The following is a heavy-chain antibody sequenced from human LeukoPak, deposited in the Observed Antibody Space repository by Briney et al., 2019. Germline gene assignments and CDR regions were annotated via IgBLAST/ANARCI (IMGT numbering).Heavy chain of an antibody. D-gene: IGHD5-12*01. J-gene: IGHJ4*02. Sequence: GASVKVSCKASGYTFTSYYMHWVRQATGQGLEWMGWMNPNSGNTGYAQKFQGRVTITRNTSISTAYMELSSLRSEDTAVYYCAREDSYSGYDYWGQGTLVTVSS. CDR2: MNPNSGNT. CDR3: AREDSYSGYDY. CDR1: GYTFTSYY. V-gene: IGHV1-8*03.